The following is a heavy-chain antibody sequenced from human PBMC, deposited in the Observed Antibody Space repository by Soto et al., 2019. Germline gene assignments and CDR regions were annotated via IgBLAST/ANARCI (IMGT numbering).Heavy chain of an antibody. CDR2: ISGSGGST. V-gene: IGHV3-23*01. CDR1: GFTFSSYA. J-gene: IGHJ6*02. D-gene: IGHD3-9*01. Sequence: GGSLRLSCAASGFTFSSYAMSWVRQAPGKGLEWVSAISGSGGSTYYADSVKGRFTISRDNSKNTLYLQMNSLRAEDTAVYYCASGRHIPKDILTELNYYYYYGMDVWGQGTTVTVSS. CDR3: ASGRHIPKDILTELNYYYYYGMDV.